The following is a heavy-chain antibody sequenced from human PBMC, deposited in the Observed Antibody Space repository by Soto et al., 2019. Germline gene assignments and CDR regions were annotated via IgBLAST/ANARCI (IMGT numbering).Heavy chain of an antibody. J-gene: IGHJ4*02. CDR3: ASAQGSSGWYAFDY. Sequence: SETLSLTCTVSGGSISSYYWSWIRQPPGKGLEWIGYIYYSGGTNYNPSLKSRVTISVDTSKNQFSLKLSSVTAADTAVYYCASAQGSSGWYAFDYWGQGTLVTVSS. CDR2: IYYSGGT. V-gene: IGHV4-59*01. CDR1: GGSISSYY. D-gene: IGHD6-19*01.